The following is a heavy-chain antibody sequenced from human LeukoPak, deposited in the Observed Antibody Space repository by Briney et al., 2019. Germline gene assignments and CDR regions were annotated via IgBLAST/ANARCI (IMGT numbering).Heavy chain of an antibody. CDR1: GFTFSNYS. CDR2: ISSRSSYI. Sequence: GGSLRLSCAASGFTFSNYSLNWVRQAPGKGLEWVSSISSRSSYIFYADSVKGRFTISRDNAKNSVYLQMNSLRAEDTAVYYCARGGGTTQFDYWGQGTLVTVSS. V-gene: IGHV3-21*01. CDR3: ARGGGTTQFDY. J-gene: IGHJ4*02. D-gene: IGHD2/OR15-2a*01.